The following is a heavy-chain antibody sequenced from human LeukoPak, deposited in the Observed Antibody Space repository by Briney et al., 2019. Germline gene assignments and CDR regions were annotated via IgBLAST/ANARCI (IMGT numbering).Heavy chain of an antibody. CDR3: AGDNGLELLPD. CDR1: GGSISTNNW. Sequence: PSGTLSLTCAVSGGSISTNNWLSWVRQPPGKGLEWIGEIYHSGSTNYNPSLKSPVTISVDKSKNQFSLRLSSVTAADTAVYYCAGDNGLELLPDWGQGTLVTVSS. V-gene: IGHV4-4*02. CDR2: IYHSGST. D-gene: IGHD1-7*01. J-gene: IGHJ4*02.